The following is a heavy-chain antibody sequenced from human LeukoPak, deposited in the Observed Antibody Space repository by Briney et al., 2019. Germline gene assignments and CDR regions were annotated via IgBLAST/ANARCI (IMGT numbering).Heavy chain of an antibody. J-gene: IGHJ3*02. V-gene: IGHV4-59*01. CDR2: IYYSGST. CDR1: GGSISSYY. Sequence: PSETLSLTCTVSGGSISSYYWSWIRQPPGKGLEWIGYIYYSGSTNYNPSLKSRVTISVDTSKNQFSLKLSSVTAADTAVYYCARALTPGDAFDIWGQGTMVTVSS. D-gene: IGHD4-23*01. CDR3: ARALTPGDAFDI.